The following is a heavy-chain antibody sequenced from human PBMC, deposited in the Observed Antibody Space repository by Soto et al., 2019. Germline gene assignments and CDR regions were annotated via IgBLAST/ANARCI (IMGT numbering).Heavy chain of an antibody. CDR1: GYSFTSYD. D-gene: IGHD2-2*01. CDR3: ARNKYQLPFYYYYGMDV. Sequence: ASVKVSCTASGYSFTSYDINWVRQATGQGLEWMGWMNPNSGNTGYAQKFQGRVTMTRNTSISTAYMELSSLRSEDTAVYYCARNKYQLPFYYYYGMDVWGQGTTVTVSS. CDR2: MNPNSGNT. J-gene: IGHJ6*02. V-gene: IGHV1-8*01.